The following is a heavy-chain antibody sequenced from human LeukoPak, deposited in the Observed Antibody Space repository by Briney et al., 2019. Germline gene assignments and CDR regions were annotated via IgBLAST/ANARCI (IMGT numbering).Heavy chain of an antibody. V-gene: IGHV3-74*01. CDR2: MNSDGSST. D-gene: IGHD6-13*01. CDR3: ARGSEYSSSWYVDY. CDR1: GFTFSSYW. J-gene: IGHJ4*02. Sequence: GGSLRLSCAASGFTFSSYWMHWVRQAPGKGPVWVSSMNSDGSSTTYADSVKGRFTISRDNAKITLYLQMNSLRVEDTAVYYCARGSEYSSSWYVDYWGQGTLVTVSS.